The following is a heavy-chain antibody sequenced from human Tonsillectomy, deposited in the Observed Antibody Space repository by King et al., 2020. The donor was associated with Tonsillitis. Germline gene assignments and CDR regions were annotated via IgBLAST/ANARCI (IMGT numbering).Heavy chain of an antibody. D-gene: IGHD2/OR15-2a*01. Sequence: VQLVESGGGLVQPGGSMRLSFAASGFTFNSKAMVWVRQAPGKVLEWVSSISGSDGRTYYAGSGKGRFTISIDNSKNTLYLQMNSLRAEDTAVYYCAKDQEIVIGSFESWGQGTLVTVSS. CDR2: ISGSDGRT. J-gene: IGHJ5*01. CDR1: GFTFNSKA. V-gene: IGHV3-23*04. CDR3: AKDQEIVIGSFES.